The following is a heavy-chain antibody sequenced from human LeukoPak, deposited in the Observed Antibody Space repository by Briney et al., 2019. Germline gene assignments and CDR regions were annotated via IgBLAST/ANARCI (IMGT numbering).Heavy chain of an antibody. CDR3: AKDLGGPYDY. D-gene: IGHD3-10*01. CDR2: INWNGGNI. Sequence: PGRSLRLSCAASGFTYDDYAMHWVRQAPGKGLEWVSGINWNGGNIGYAVSVKGRFTISRDIAENSLYLQMNNLRPEDTALYYCAKDLGGPYDYWGQGTLVTVSS. J-gene: IGHJ4*02. CDR1: GFTYDDYA. V-gene: IGHV3-9*01.